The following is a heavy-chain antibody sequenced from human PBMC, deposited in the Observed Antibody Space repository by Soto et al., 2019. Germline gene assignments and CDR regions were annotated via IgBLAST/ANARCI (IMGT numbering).Heavy chain of an antibody. Sequence: GGSLRLSCAASGFTVSSNYMSWVRQAPGKGLEWVSVIYSGGSTYYADSVKGRFTISRHNSKNTLYLQMNSLRAEDTAVYYCAGAEYSSLYYYYYYYGMDVWGQGTTVTVSS. V-gene: IGHV3-53*04. CDR3: AGAEYSSLYYYYYYYGMDV. CDR2: IYSGGST. CDR1: GFTVSSNY. J-gene: IGHJ6*02. D-gene: IGHD6-6*01.